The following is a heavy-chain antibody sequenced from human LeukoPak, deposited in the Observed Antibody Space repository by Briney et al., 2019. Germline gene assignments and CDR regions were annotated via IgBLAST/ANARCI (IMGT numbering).Heavy chain of an antibody. CDR3: ARVNTPPIAVAGTAFDY. Sequence: GGSLRLSCAASGFTVSSNYMSWVRQAPGKGLEWVSVTYSGGNTYYADSVKGRFTISRDNFKNTLYLQMNSLRAEDTAVYYCARVNTPPIAVAGTAFDYWGQGTLVTVSS. CDR1: GFTVSSNY. V-gene: IGHV3-53*01. D-gene: IGHD6-19*01. J-gene: IGHJ4*02. CDR2: TYSGGNT.